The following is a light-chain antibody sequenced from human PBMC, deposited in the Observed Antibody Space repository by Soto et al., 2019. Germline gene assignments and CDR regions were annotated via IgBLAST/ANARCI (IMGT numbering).Light chain of an antibody. CDR1: QSISSY. V-gene: IGKV1-39*01. Sequence: DIQMTQSPSSLSASVGDRVTITCRASQSISSYLNWYQQKPGKAPKLLIYAASSLQSGVTSRFSGSGSGTDFTLTISSLQPEDFGTYYCQQANSFPLAFGGGTKVDIK. CDR2: AAS. CDR3: QQANSFPLA. J-gene: IGKJ4*01.